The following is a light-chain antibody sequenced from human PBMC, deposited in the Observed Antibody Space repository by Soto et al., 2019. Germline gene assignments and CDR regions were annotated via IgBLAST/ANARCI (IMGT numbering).Light chain of an antibody. Sequence: DIQMTQSPSSLSAAVGDSVTITCRASQDINKYLNWYHQTPGKAPKLLVFATSTLHNGVPSRFSGSRSGTDFSLTITSLRPEDFATYYCQQSYSSPYTFGQGTKLEIK. CDR3: QQSYSSPYT. V-gene: IGKV1-39*01. CDR2: ATS. J-gene: IGKJ2*01. CDR1: QDINKY.